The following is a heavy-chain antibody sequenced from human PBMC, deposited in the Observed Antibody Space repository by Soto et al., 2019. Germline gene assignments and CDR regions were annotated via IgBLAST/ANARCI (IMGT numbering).Heavy chain of an antibody. CDR1: VDSVSSNSVA. V-gene: IGHV6-1*01. Sequence: SRTLSLTCGISVDSVSSNSVAWHWIRQSPSRGLGWLGRTYYRSRWYSDYAISVKSRMTISPDTSKNQFSLQLNSVTPEDTAVYYCVRDNIVAGMDLFDYWGRGTLVTVSS. J-gene: IGHJ4*02. CDR2: TYYRSRWYS. D-gene: IGHD5-12*01. CDR3: VRDNIVAGMDLFDY.